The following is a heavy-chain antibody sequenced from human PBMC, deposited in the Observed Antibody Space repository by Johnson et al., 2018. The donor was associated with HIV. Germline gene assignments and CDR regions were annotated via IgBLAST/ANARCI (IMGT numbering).Heavy chain of an antibody. CDR2: IRYDGSNK. Sequence: QMLLVESGGGVVQPGGSLRLSCAASGFTFSSYGMHWVRQAPGKGLEWVAFIRYDGSNKYYADSVKGRFTISRDNSKNTLYLQMNSLRAEDTAVYYCAREDQNWNYDHAFDIWGQGTMVTVSS. J-gene: IGHJ3*02. D-gene: IGHD1-7*01. CDR1: GFTFSSYG. V-gene: IGHV3-30*02. CDR3: AREDQNWNYDHAFDI.